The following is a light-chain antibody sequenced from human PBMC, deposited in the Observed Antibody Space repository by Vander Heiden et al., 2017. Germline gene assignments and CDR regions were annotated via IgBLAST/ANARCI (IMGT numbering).Light chain of an antibody. CDR1: QSISSW. V-gene: IGKV1-5*03. J-gene: IGKJ1*01. CDR3: QQYNS. Sequence: DIQMTQSPSTLSASVGDRVTITCRASQSISSWLAWYQQKPGKAPKLLIYKASSLESGVPSRFSGSGSGTEFTLTISSLQPDDFATDYCQQYNSFGQGTKVEIK. CDR2: KAS.